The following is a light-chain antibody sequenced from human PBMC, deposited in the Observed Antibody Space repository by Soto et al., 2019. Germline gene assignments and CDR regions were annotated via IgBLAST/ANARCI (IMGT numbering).Light chain of an antibody. Sequence: QSALTQPRSVSGSPGQSVTISCTGTINDVGGYNYVSWYQQHPGKAPKFMIYDVTKRPSGVPDRFSGSKSGNTASLTISGLQPEDEADYYCCSYAGSYTHVVFGAGTKLTVL. J-gene: IGLJ2*01. CDR2: DVT. CDR3: CSYAGSYTHVV. V-gene: IGLV2-11*01. CDR1: INDVGGYNY.